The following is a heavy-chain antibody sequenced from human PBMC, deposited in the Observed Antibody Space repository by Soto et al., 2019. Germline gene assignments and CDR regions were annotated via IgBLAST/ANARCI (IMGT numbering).Heavy chain of an antibody. CDR3: AKDGESITRNKPLDY. Sequence: PWGTLRLSCAASGFTFSSYDMCWVRQAPGKGLEWVSSISVSGDRTFYADSVKGRFTISRDNSRNTLHLQMNSLRAEDTAVYYCAKDGESITRNKPLDYWGQGTLVTVSS. CDR1: GFTFSSYD. D-gene: IGHD2-2*01. CDR2: ISVSGDRT. J-gene: IGHJ4*02. V-gene: IGHV3-23*01.